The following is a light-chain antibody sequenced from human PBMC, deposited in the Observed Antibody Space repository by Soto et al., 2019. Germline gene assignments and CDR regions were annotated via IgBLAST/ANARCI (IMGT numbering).Light chain of an antibody. J-gene: IGKJ3*01. CDR2: WAS. V-gene: IGKV4-1*01. Sequence: IVMTQSPDSLAVSLGERATINCKSSQSVLYTSNNKNYLAWYQHKPGQPPKLLISWASSRESGVPDRFSGSGSGTDLTLTISSLQAEDVAVYYCQHYYSSPFTFGPGTKVDIK. CDR1: QSVLYTSNNKNY. CDR3: QHYYSSPFT.